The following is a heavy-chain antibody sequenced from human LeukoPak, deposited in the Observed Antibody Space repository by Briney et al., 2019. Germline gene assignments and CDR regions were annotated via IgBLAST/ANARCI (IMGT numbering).Heavy chain of an antibody. V-gene: IGHV3-30*02. J-gene: IGHJ4*02. CDR3: ASGKGSGSYYDY. D-gene: IGHD3-10*01. CDR2: IRYDGSNK. Sequence: GGSLRLSCAASGFTFSSYGMHWVRQAPGKGLEWVTFIRYDGSNKFYADSVKGRFTISRDNSKNTLYLQMNSLRAEDTAVYYCASGKGSGSYYDYWGQGTLVTVSS. CDR1: GFTFSSYG.